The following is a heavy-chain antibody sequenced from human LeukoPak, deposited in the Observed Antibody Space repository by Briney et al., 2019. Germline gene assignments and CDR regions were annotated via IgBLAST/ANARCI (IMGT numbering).Heavy chain of an antibody. Sequence: GGSLRLSCAASGFTFSSYSMSWVRQAPGKGLEWVSSINSSGGCIYYADSVKGRFTISRDNAKNSLYLQMNSLRAEDTALYYCARVTHYDVWSDPQRARLTYYFDYWGQGTLVTVSS. CDR1: GFTFSSYS. CDR2: INSSGGCI. V-gene: IGHV3-21*01. J-gene: IGHJ4*02. D-gene: IGHD3-3*01. CDR3: ARVTHYDVWSDPQRARLTYYFDY.